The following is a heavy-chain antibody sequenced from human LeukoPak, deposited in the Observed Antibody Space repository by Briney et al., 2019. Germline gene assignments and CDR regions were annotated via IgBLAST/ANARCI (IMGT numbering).Heavy chain of an antibody. CDR3: AKDIRLYYYCYGMDV. Sequence: GGSLRLSCAASGFTFDDYAMHWVRQAPGKGLEWVSGISWNSGSIGYADSVKGRFTISRDNAKNSLYLQMNSLRAEDTALYYCAKDIRLYYYCYGMDVWGQGTTVTVSS. J-gene: IGHJ6*02. CDR2: ISWNSGSI. V-gene: IGHV3-9*01. CDR1: GFTFDDYA.